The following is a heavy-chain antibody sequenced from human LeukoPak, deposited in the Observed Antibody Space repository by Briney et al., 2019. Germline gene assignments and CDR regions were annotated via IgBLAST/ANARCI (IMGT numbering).Heavy chain of an antibody. V-gene: IGHV3-21*01. J-gene: IGHJ4*02. Sequence: GGSLRLSCAASGFTFSNYNMKWVRQAPGKGLDWVSSISSSSRYIYYADSVKVRFTISRDNAKNSLYLQMHSLRAEDTAVYYCARDRMRWDLHYFDYWGQGTLVTVSS. CDR3: ARDRMRWDLHYFDY. CDR2: ISSSSRYI. D-gene: IGHD1-26*01. CDR1: GFTFSNYN.